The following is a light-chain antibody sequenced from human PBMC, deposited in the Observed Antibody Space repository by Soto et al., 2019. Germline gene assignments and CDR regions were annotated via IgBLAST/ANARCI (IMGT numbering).Light chain of an antibody. J-gene: IGLJ1*01. CDR3: CSYAGSSTVV. Sequence: QSALTQPASVYGSPGQSITISCTGTSSDVGSYNLVSWYQHHPGNAPKLMIYEDSKRPSGVSNRFSGSKSGNTSSLTISGLQAEDEADYYCCSYAGSSTVVFGTGTKLTVL. CDR1: SSDVGSYNL. V-gene: IGLV2-23*02. CDR2: EDS.